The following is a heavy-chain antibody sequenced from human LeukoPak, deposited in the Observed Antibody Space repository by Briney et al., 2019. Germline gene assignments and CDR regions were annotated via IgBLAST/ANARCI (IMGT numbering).Heavy chain of an antibody. CDR3: ARPRTRNYYDSSGYSH. V-gene: IGHV4-34*01. J-gene: IGHJ1*01. Sequence: TTSETLSLTCAVYGGSFSGYYWSWIRQPPGKGLEWIGEINHSGSTNYNPSLKSRVTISVDTSKNQFSLKLSSVTAADTAVYYCARPRTRNYYDSSGYSHWGQGTLVTVSS. CDR1: GGSFSGYY. CDR2: INHSGST. D-gene: IGHD3-22*01.